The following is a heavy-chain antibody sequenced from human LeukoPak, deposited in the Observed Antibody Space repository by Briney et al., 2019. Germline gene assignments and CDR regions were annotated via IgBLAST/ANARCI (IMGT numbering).Heavy chain of an antibody. Sequence: PGGSLKLSCAASGFTFSGSAMHWVRQASGRGLEWVGRIRTKANSYATPYAASLKGRFTISRDDSKNTAYLQMNSLKTEDTAVYYCAISYCSSTSCYLDYWGQGTLVTVSS. V-gene: IGHV3-73*01. CDR2: IRTKANSYAT. CDR1: GFTFSGSA. D-gene: IGHD2-2*01. CDR3: AISYCSSTSCYLDY. J-gene: IGHJ4*02.